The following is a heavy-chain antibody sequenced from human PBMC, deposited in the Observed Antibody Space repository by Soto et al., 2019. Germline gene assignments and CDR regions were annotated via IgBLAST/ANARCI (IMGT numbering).Heavy chain of an antibody. D-gene: IGHD6-6*01. CDR3: ARDGGDIAARPVGTSNYYYGMDV. CDR2: ISYDGSNK. CDR1: GFTFSSYA. V-gene: IGHV3-30-3*01. J-gene: IGHJ6*02. Sequence: QVQLVESGGGVGQPGRSLRLSCAASGFTFSSYAMHWVREAPGKGLEWVAVISYDGSNKYYADSVKGRFTISRDNSKNTLYLQMKRLRAEDTAVYYCARDGGDIAARPVGTSNYYYGMDVWGQGTTVPVSS.